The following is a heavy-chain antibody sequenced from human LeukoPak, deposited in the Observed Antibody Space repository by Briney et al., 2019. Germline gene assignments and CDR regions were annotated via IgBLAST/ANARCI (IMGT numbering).Heavy chain of an antibody. Sequence: SETLSLTCAVYGGSFSGYYWSWIRQPPGKGLEWIGEINHSGSTNYNPSLKSRATISVDTSKNQFSLKLSSVTAADTAVYYCARRKYDILTGYPRFFYMDVWGKGTTVTISS. D-gene: IGHD3-9*01. CDR3: ARRKYDILTGYPRFFYMDV. J-gene: IGHJ6*03. V-gene: IGHV4-34*01. CDR1: GGSFSGYY. CDR2: INHSGST.